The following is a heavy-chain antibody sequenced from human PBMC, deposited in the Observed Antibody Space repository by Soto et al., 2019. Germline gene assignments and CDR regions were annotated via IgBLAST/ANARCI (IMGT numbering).Heavy chain of an antibody. V-gene: IGHV3-73*01. Sequence: EVRLVESGGGLVQPGGSLNLSCAASGFTFSGSAMHWVRLASGKGLECVGRIRSKTNNYATSYAASVNGRFTISRDDSKNTAYLQMNSLKSEDTAVYYCTANDHDDHTNFDLWGRGTLDIVSS. J-gene: IGHJ4*02. D-gene: IGHD3-16*01. CDR1: GFTFSGSA. CDR2: IRSKTNNYAT. CDR3: TANDHDDHTNFDL.